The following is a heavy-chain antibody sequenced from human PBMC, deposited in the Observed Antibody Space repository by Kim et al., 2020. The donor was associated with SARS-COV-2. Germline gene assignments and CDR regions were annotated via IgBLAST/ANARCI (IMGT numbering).Heavy chain of an antibody. Sequence: RFTISRDDSKNSVFLQMNSLKTEDTAVYYCARDQRRFSGRITPLWGGMDVWGQGTTVTVSS. D-gene: IGHD1-20*01. CDR3: ARDQRRFSGRITPLWGGMDV. V-gene: IGHV3-72*01. J-gene: IGHJ6*02.